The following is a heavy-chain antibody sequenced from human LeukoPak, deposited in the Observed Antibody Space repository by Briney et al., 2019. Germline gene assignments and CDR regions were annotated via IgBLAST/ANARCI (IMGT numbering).Heavy chain of an antibody. CDR3: AKDEGLGTFFYYYYGMDV. CDR2: ISGSGGST. D-gene: IGHD3-16*01. V-gene: IGHV3-23*01. CDR1: GFTFSSYA. J-gene: IGHJ6*02. Sequence: PGGSLRLSCAASGFTFSSYAMSWVRQAPGKGLEWVSAISGSGGSTYYADSVKGRFTISRDNSKNTLYLQMNSLRAEDTAVYYCAKDEGLGTFFYYYYGMDVWGQGTTVTVS.